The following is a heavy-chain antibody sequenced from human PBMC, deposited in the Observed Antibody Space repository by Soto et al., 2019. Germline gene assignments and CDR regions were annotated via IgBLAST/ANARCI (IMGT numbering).Heavy chain of an antibody. CDR2: INHSGST. CDR3: ARGAGYSYGYGYYFDY. D-gene: IGHD5-18*01. J-gene: IGHJ4*02. CDR1: GGSFSGYC. V-gene: IGHV4-34*01. Sequence: SETLSLTCAVYGGSFSGYCWSWIRQPPGKGLEWIGEINHSGSTNYNPSLKSRVTISVDTSKNQFSLKLSSVTAADTAVYYCARGAGYSYGYGYYFDYWGQGTLVTVSS.